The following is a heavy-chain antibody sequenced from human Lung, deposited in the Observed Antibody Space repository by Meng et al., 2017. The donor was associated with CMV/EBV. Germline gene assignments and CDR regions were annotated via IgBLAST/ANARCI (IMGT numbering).Heavy chain of an antibody. CDR3: ANYRVGAGGQGS. CDR2: NYDSRSGTT. D-gene: IGHD6-13*01. V-gene: IGHV4-30-4*08. Sequence: QVQLQESGPGLVKPSQTLSLTCTVPGASISSGYYHWSWIRQPPGKGLEYIGHNYDSRSGTTYYNPSLKSRVTISVDTSNNQFSLKVISVTAADTAVYYCANYRVGAGGQGSWGQGTLVTVSS. J-gene: IGHJ5*02. CDR1: GASISSGYYH.